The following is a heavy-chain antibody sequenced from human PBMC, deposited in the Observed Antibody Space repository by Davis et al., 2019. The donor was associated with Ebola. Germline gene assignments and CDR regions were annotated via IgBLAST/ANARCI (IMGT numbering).Heavy chain of an antibody. CDR1: GYSFTSYW. D-gene: IGHD6-13*01. Sequence: GESLKISCTGSGYSFTSYWIVWVRQLPGKGLECMGIFFPGDSDTRYSPSFQGQVTISADKSISTAYLQWSSLKASDTAIYYCARHVYSSSWYDYWGQGTLVTVSS. CDR3: ARHVYSSSWYDY. J-gene: IGHJ4*02. CDR2: FFPGDSDT. V-gene: IGHV5-51*01.